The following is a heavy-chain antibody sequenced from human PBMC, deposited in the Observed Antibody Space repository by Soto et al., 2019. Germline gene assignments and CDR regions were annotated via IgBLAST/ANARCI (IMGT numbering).Heavy chain of an antibody. CDR1: GYSFTNYW. J-gene: IGHJ3*02. CDR3: AILTASAGLPLRFDI. V-gene: IGHV5-51*01. D-gene: IGHD6-13*01. Sequence: GESLKISCKGSGYSFTNYWIGWVRQMPGKGLEWMGIIYPGGSDTRYSPSFQGQVTISADKSINTAYLQWSSLKASDTAMYYCAILTASAGLPLRFDIWGQGTMVPVSS. CDR2: IYPGGSDT.